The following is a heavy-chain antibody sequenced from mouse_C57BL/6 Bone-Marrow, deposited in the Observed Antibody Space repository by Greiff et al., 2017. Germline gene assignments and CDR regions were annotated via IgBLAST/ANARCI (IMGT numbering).Heavy chain of an antibody. J-gene: IGHJ1*03. CDR2: IYSGDGDT. D-gene: IGHD2-3*01. CDR1: GYAFSSSW. V-gene: IGHV1-82*01. CDR3: ARDGYNWYFDV. Sequence: VQLQQSGPELVKPGASVKISCKASGYAFSSSWMNWVKQRPGKGLEWIGRIYSGDGDTNYNGKFKGKATLTADKSSSTAYMQLSSLTSEDSAVYFCARDGYNWYFDVWGTGTTVTVSS.